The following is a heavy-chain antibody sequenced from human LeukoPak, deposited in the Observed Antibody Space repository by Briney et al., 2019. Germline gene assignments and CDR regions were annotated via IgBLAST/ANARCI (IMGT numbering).Heavy chain of an antibody. J-gene: IGHJ4*02. CDR1: GFTFDDYA. CDR3: AKDRGQWLDQFAEDY. Sequence: PGGSLRLSCAASGFTFDDYAMHWVRQAPGKGLEWVSGISWNSGSIGYADSVKGRFTISRDNAKNSLYLQMNSLRAEDTALCYCAKDRGQWLDQFAEDYWGQGTLVTVSS. CDR2: ISWNSGSI. V-gene: IGHV3-9*01. D-gene: IGHD6-19*01.